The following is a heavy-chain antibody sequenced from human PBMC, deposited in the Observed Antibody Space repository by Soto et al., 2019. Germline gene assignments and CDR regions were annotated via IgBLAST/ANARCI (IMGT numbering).Heavy chain of an antibody. Sequence: LSLTFTVSGYSISNGDYYWSWIRQPPGRGLEWIGYIDSSGSTYYNPSLKSRLTMSVDMSKNQFSLRLTSVTAADTAVYYCASRYLYWGQGLLVTVS. D-gene: IGHD3-16*02. CDR3: ASRYLY. V-gene: IGHV4-30-4*01. CDR1: GYSISNGDYY. J-gene: IGHJ4*02. CDR2: IDSSGST.